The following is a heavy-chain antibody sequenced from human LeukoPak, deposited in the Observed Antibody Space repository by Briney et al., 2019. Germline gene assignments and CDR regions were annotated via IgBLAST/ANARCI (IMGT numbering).Heavy chain of an antibody. CDR3: ARDLHCSGGTCYSYSSHRNWFDP. J-gene: IGHJ5*02. V-gene: IGHV3-30*04. CDR2: ISYGGSNK. Sequence: GGSLRLSCAASGFTFSSYAMHWVRQAPGKGLEWVAVISYGGSNKYYADSVKGRFTISRDNSKNTLYLQVNSLRVEDTAVYYCARDLHCSGGTCYSYSSHRNWFDPWGQGTLVTVSS. CDR1: GFTFSSYA. D-gene: IGHD2-15*01.